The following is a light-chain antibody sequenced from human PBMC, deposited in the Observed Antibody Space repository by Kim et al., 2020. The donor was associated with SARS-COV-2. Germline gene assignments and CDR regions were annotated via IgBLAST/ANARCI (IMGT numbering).Light chain of an antibody. CDR3: SSCTSSSTVV. CDR1: YNY. J-gene: IGLJ2*01. V-gene: IGLV2-14*03. Sequence: YNYVSWYQQHPGKAPKLLIYDVTERPSGVSNRFSGSKSGNTASLTISGLQAEDEGDYYCSSCTSSSTVVFGGGTQLTVL. CDR2: DVT.